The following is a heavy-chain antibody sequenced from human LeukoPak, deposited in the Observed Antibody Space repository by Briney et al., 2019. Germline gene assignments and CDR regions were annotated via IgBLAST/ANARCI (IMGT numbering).Heavy chain of an antibody. D-gene: IGHD6-13*01. J-gene: IGHJ4*02. CDR1: GGSISSYY. V-gene: IGHV4-59*01. Sequence: SQTLSLTCTVSGGSISSYYWSWIRQPPGKGLEWIGYIYYSGSTNYNPSPKSRVTISVDTSKNQFSLKLSSVTAADTAVYYCARDIRDSSSWYGYFDYWGQGTLVTVSS. CDR2: IYYSGST. CDR3: ARDIRDSSSWYGYFDY.